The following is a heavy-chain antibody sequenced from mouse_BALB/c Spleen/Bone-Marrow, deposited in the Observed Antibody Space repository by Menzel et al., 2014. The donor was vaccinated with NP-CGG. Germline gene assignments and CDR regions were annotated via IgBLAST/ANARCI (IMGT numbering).Heavy chain of an antibody. D-gene: IGHD4-1*01. CDR1: GYTFSSYW. CDR3: ARTGTDWYFDV. V-gene: IGHV1-9*01. J-gene: IGHJ1*01. CDR2: ILPGSGST. Sequence: VQLQQSGAELMKPGASVKISCKATGYTFSSYWIEWVKQRPGHGLEWIGEILPGSGSTNYNEKFKGKATFTADTSSNTAYMQLSSLTSEDSAVYYCARTGTDWYFDVWGAGTTVTVS.